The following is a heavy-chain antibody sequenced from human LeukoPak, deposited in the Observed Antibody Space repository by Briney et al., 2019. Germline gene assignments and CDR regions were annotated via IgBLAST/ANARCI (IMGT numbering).Heavy chain of an antibody. CDR1: GGTFTNYA. V-gene: IGHV1-69*04. Sequence: ASVKVSCKTSGGTFTNYAINWVRQAPGQGLQWMGRIVPILNMANYSQKFQERVTITADKSTTTAYMEVRSLRFEDTAMYFCGRDAIVGLRGTTSGSFDYWGQGTPVTVSS. CDR2: IVPILNMA. D-gene: IGHD1-1*01. CDR3: GRDAIVGLRGTTSGSFDY. J-gene: IGHJ4*02.